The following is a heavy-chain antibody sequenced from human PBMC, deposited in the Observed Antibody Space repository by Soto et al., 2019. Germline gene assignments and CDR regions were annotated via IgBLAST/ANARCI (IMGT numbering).Heavy chain of an antibody. CDR1: GDSFTTFW. Sequence: ELQLVQSGAEVKKPGESLRISCKASGDSFTTFWISWVRQMPGKGLEWMGRIDPSDSYTKYSPSFQGHVTISAAKSISTAYLQWSTLKASDTAMYYCAGLSPSFYSSPSSRGGYWGQGTLVTVSS. J-gene: IGHJ4*02. CDR2: IDPSDSYT. CDR3: AGLSPSFYSSPSSRGGY. V-gene: IGHV5-10-1*03. D-gene: IGHD6-6*01.